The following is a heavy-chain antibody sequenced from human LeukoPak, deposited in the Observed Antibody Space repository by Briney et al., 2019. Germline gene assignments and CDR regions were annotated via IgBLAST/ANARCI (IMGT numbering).Heavy chain of an antibody. CDR1: GFTFSTYW. Sequence: GGSLRLSCAASGFTFSTYWMSWVRQAPGKGLEWVANINYNGSKKYYVDSVKGRFTISRDNAKNSVHLQMNSLRAEDTAFYYCVRDHTRVVAGATIDYWGQGTLVTVSS. V-gene: IGHV3-7*01. CDR2: INYNGSKK. D-gene: IGHD2-2*01. J-gene: IGHJ4*02. CDR3: VRDHTRVVAGATIDY.